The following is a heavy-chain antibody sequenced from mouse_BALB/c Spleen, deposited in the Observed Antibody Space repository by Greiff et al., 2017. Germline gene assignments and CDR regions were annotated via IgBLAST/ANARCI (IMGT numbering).Heavy chain of an antibody. CDR3: ARGNLNYGGYYWAMDD. Sequence: VQLMESGPGLVAPSQSLSITCTVSGFSLTSYGVHWVRQPPGKGLEWLGVIWAGGSTNYNSALMSRMSISKDNSKSQVFLKMNRLQTDDTAMYYCARGNLNYGGYYWAMDDWGQGTSVTVSS. CDR1: GFSLTSYG. J-gene: IGHJ4*01. CDR2: IWAGGST. V-gene: IGHV2-9*02. D-gene: IGHD2-3*01.